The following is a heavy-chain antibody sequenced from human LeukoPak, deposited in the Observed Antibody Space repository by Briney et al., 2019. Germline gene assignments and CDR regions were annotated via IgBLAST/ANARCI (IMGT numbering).Heavy chain of an antibody. V-gene: IGHV3-23*01. CDR1: GFTFTTYD. CDR3: ARDNGDSGFDY. J-gene: IGHJ4*02. CDR2: ISGSGGST. Sequence: GGSLRLSCAASGFTFTTYDMSWVRQAPGKGPEWVSAISGSGGSTYYADSVKGRFTISRDNSKNTLYLQMNSLRAEDTAVYYCARDNGDSGFDYWGQGTLVTVSS. D-gene: IGHD4-17*01.